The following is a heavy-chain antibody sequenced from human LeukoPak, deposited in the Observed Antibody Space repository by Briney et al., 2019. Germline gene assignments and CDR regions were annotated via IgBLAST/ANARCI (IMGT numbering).Heavy chain of an antibody. D-gene: IGHD4/OR15-4a*01. Sequence: PGGSLRLSCAASGLTFSNAWMSWVRQVPGKGLEWVANIKQDGSEKYYVDSVKGRFTISRDNAQNSLYLQINSLRADDTAVYYCARDTLGEGEDANYAVYYFDYWGQGTVVTVSS. CDR1: GLTFSNAW. CDR3: ARDTLGEGEDANYAVYYFDY. J-gene: IGHJ4*02. CDR2: IKQDGSEK. V-gene: IGHV3-7*01.